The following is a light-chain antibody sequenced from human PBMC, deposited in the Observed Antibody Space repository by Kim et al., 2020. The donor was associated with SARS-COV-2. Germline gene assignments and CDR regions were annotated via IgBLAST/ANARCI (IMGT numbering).Light chain of an antibody. CDR3: QQYNSWSPYT. Sequence: DIQMTQSPSTLSASVGDRVTITCRASQSISTWLAWYQQRPGKAPKLLIYKASYLESGVPSRFSGSGSGTEFTLTISSLQPDDSATYYCQQYNSWSPYTFGQGTKLEIK. V-gene: IGKV1-5*03. CDR1: QSISTW. J-gene: IGKJ2*01. CDR2: KAS.